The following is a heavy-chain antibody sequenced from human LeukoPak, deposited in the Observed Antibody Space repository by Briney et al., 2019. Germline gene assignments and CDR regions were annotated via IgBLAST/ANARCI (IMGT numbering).Heavy chain of an antibody. V-gene: IGHV4-4*07. CDR1: GGSISSYY. CDR2: IYTSGNT. CDR3: ARSAVAGTVGYYYYYIDA. D-gene: IGHD6-13*01. Sequence: SETLSLTCTVSGGSISSYYWSWIRQPAGKGLEWIGRIYTSGNTNYNPSLKSRVTMSLDTSKNQFSLKLHSVTAADTAVYYCARSAVAGTVGYYYYYIDAWDKGTTVTVSS. J-gene: IGHJ6*03.